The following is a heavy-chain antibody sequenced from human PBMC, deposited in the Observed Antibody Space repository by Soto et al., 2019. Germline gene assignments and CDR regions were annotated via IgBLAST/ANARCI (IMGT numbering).Heavy chain of an antibody. Sequence: GGSLRLSCAASGFTFSSYGMHWVRQAPGKGLEWVAVISYDGSNKYYADSVKGRFTISRDNSKNTLYLQMNSLRAEDTAVYYCAKERLVGRSTSCLFDYWGQGTLVTVSS. CDR3: AKERLVGRSTSCLFDY. CDR2: ISYDGSNK. D-gene: IGHD2-2*01. J-gene: IGHJ4*02. V-gene: IGHV3-30*18. CDR1: GFTFSSYG.